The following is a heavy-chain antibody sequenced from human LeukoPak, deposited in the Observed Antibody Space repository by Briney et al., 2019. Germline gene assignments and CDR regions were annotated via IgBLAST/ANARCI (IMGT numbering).Heavy chain of an antibody. CDR1: GGSISSYY. J-gene: IGHJ4*02. Sequence: SETLSLTCTVSGGSISSYYWSWIRQPPGKGLEWIGYIYYSGSTNYNPSLKSRVTISVDTSKNQLSLKLSSVTAADTAVYYCARHELLGSSWSGFDYWGQGTLVTVSS. V-gene: IGHV4-59*08. D-gene: IGHD6-13*01. CDR2: IYYSGST. CDR3: ARHELLGSSWSGFDY.